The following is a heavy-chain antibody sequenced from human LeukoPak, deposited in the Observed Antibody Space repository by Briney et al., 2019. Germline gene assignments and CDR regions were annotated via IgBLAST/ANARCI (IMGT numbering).Heavy chain of an antibody. CDR3: ARVGDHYHWYLDL. D-gene: IGHD3-10*01. J-gene: IGHJ2*01. V-gene: IGHV3-53*01. CDR1: GFSVSIKY. CDR2: IYSGADT. Sequence: GGSLTLSCAASGFSVSIKYMNWVRQAPGKGLEWVSIIYSGADTYYADSVEGRFTISRDTSTNTLFLHMNNVRVEDTAVYYCARVGDHYHWYLDLWGRGTLV.